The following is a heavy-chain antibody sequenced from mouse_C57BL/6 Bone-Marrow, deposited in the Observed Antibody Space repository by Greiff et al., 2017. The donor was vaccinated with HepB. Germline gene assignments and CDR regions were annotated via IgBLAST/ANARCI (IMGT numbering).Heavy chain of an antibody. J-gene: IGHJ1*03. CDR1: GYSITSDY. Sequence: VQLVESGPGLAKPSQTLSLTCSVTGYSITSDYWNWIRKFPGNKLEYMGYISYSGSTYYNPSLKSRISITRDTSKNQYYLQLNSVTTEDTATYYCARAPVYYDYDVGYFDVWGTGTTVTVSS. CDR2: ISYSGST. CDR3: ARAPVYYDYDVGYFDV. V-gene: IGHV3-8*01. D-gene: IGHD2-4*01.